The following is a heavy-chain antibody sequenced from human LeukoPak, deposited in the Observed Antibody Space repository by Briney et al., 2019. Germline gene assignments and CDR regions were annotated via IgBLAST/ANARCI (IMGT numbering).Heavy chain of an antibody. V-gene: IGHV1-24*01. CDR2: FDPEDGET. Sequence: GASVKVSCKVSGYTLTELSMHWVRQAPGKGLEWMGGFDPEDGETIYAQKFQGRVTMTEDTSTDTAYMELSSLRSEDTAVYYCATGVRFLEWTHHDYWGQGTLVTVSS. J-gene: IGHJ4*02. CDR1: GYTLTELS. CDR3: ATGVRFLEWTHHDY. D-gene: IGHD3-3*01.